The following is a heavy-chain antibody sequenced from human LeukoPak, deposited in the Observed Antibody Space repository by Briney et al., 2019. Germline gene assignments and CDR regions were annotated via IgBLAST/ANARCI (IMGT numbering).Heavy chain of an antibody. V-gene: IGHV1-8*01. CDR3: ARDPFGEFRFDY. CDR1: EYTFTSYD. J-gene: IGHJ4*02. Sequence: ASVKVSCKASEYTFTSYDINWVRQAPGQGLEWMGWMNPNSGNTGYAQKFQGRVTMTGNTSISTAYMELSSLRSEDTAVYYCARDPFGEFRFDYWGQGTLVTVSS. CDR2: MNPNSGNT. D-gene: IGHD3-10*01.